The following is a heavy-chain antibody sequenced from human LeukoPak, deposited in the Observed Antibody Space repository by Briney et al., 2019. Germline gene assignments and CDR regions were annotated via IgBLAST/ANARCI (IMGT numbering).Heavy chain of an antibody. Sequence: GGSLRLSCAASGFTVRSNYMSWVRQAPGKGREGVSVIYSGGSTYYADSVKGRFTISRDNSKNTLYLQMNSLRAEDTAVYYCARDRPYGSVDYWGQGTLVTVSS. CDR1: GFTVRSNY. D-gene: IGHD4-11*01. J-gene: IGHJ4*02. V-gene: IGHV3-66*01. CDR3: ARDRPYGSVDY. CDR2: IYSGGST.